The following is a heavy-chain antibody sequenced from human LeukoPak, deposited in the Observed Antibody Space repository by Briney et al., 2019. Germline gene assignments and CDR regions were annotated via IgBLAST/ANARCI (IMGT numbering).Heavy chain of an antibody. V-gene: IGHV3-21*01. CDR2: ISSSSSYI. D-gene: IGHD2-2*01. J-gene: IGHJ4*02. CDR1: GFTFSSYS. Sequence: GGSLRLSCAASGFTFSSYSMNWVRQAPGKGLEWVSSISSSSSYIYYADSVKGRFTISRDNAKNSLYLQMNSLRAEDTAAYYCARVSQDIVVVPAAPTDYWGQGTLVTVSS. CDR3: ARVSQDIVVVPAAPTDY.